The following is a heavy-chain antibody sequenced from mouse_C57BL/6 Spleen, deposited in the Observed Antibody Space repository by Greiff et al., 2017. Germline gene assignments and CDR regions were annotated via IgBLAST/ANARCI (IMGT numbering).Heavy chain of an antibody. V-gene: IGHV1-20*01. CDR3: ARNYGSGYDAMDY. CDR2: INPYNGDT. J-gene: IGHJ4*01. Sequence: VQLKQPGPELVKPGDSVKISCKASGYSFTGYFMNWVMQSHGKSLEWIGRINPYNGDTFYNQKFKGKATLTVDKSSSTAHMELRSLTSEDSAVYYCARNYGSGYDAMDYWGQGTSVTVSS. CDR1: GYSFTGYF. D-gene: IGHD1-1*01.